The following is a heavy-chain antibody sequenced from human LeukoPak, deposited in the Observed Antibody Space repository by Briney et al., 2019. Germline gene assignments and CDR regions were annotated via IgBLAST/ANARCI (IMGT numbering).Heavy chain of an antibody. V-gene: IGHV1-46*01. CDR2: INPSGGST. CDR3: ARSVRQLKHQRRGGCRY. D-gene: IGHD3-16*01. CDR1: GYTFTSYY. J-gene: IGHJ4*02. Sequence: ASVKVSCKASGYTFTSYYMHWVRQAPGQGLEWMGIINPSGGSTSYAQKFQGRVTMTRDTSTSTVYMELSSLRSEDTAVYYCARSVRQLKHQRRGGCRYWGQGTLVTVSS.